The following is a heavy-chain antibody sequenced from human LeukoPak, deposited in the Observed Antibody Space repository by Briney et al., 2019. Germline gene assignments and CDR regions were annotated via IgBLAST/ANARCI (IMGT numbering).Heavy chain of an antibody. D-gene: IGHD6-13*01. CDR3: AITREGIAAAGRLDYY. CDR1: GGSISSGSYY. J-gene: IGHJ4*02. Sequence: SETLSLTCTVSGGSISSGSYYWSWIRQPAGKGLEWIGRIYTSGSTNYNPSLKSRVTISVDTSKNQFSLKLSSVTAADTAVYYCAITREGIAAAGRLDYYWGQGTLVTVSS. V-gene: IGHV4-61*02. CDR2: IYTSGST.